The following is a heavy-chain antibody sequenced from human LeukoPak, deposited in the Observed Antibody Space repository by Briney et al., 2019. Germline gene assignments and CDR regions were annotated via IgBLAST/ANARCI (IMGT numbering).Heavy chain of an antibody. CDR3: ARVRMGTTDN. Sequence: GGSLRLSCAASGFTFSSYEMNWVRQAPGKGLEWVSYISSSAGPIYYADSVRGRFTISRDNAKKSLYLQTNNLRVEDTAVYYCARVRMGTTDNWGQGTLVTVSS. CDR2: ISSSAGPI. D-gene: IGHD5-24*01. J-gene: IGHJ4*02. V-gene: IGHV3-48*03. CDR1: GFTFSSYE.